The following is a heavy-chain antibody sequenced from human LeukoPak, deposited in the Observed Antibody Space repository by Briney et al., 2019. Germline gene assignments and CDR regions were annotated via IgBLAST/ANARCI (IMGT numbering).Heavy chain of an antibody. CDR1: GGSISSSNW. Sequence: SSETLSLTCAVSGGSISSSNWWSWVRQPPGKGLEWIGEIYHSGSTNYNPSLKSRVTISVDTSKNQFSLKLSSVTAADTAVYYCARAAAGTIFGVVTHFDYWGQGTLVTVSS. CDR2: IYHSGST. V-gene: IGHV4-4*02. D-gene: IGHD3-3*01. J-gene: IGHJ4*02. CDR3: ARAAAGTIFGVVTHFDY.